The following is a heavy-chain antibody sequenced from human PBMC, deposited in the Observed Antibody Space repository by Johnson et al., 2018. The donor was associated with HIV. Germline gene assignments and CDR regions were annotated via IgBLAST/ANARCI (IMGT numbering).Heavy chain of an antibody. CDR3: ASVDSQLADAFDI. V-gene: IGHV3-33*01. CDR1: GFTFSSYG. Sequence: QVRLVESGGGVVQPGRSLRLSCAASGFTFSSYGMHWVRQAPGKGLEWVAVIWYDGSNKYYADSVKGRFTISRDNSKNTLYLQMNSLRAEDPAVYYCASVDSQLADAFDIWGQGTMVTVSS. J-gene: IGHJ3*02. D-gene: IGHD1-1*01. CDR2: IWYDGSNK.